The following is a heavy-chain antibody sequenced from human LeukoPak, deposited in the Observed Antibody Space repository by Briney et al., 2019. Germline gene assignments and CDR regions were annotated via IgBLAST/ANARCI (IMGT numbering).Heavy chain of an antibody. D-gene: IGHD5-18*01. V-gene: IGHV4-34*01. CDR3: ARGPRGSRGYTYGYFPLAY. J-gene: IGHJ4*02. CDR2: INHSGST. CDR1: GGSFRDSY. Sequence: SETLSLTCAVYGGSFRDSYLACVRQSPGKGLEWIGEINHSGSTNSNPSLKSRLTISVDTSKNQFSLRLSSVTAADTAVYYCARGPRGSRGYTYGYFPLAYRGQGALVTVSS.